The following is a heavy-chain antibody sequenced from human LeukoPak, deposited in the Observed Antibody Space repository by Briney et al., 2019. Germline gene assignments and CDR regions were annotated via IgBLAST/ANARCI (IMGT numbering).Heavy chain of an antibody. D-gene: IGHD1-26*01. CDR2: ISSSSSYI. CDR3: ARGPPYSGSYLPDY. J-gene: IGHJ4*02. Sequence: GGSLRLSCAASGFTFSSYSMNWVRQAPGKGLEWVSSISSSSSYIYYADSVKGRFTISRDNAKNSLYLQMNSLRAEDTAVYYCARGPPYSGSYLPDYWGQGTLVTVSS. CDR1: GFTFSSYS. V-gene: IGHV3-21*01.